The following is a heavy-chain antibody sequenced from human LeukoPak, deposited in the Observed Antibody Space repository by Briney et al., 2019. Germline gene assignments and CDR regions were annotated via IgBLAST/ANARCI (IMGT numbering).Heavy chain of an antibody. CDR3: ARDNYGNLDY. CDR1: GYSFGDLY. D-gene: IGHD3-16*01. J-gene: IGHJ4*02. V-gene: IGHV1-2*02. CDR2: VDPKNGGS. Sequence: ASVKVSCKASGYSFGDLYLHWVRKAPGQGLEWMGWVDPKNGGSRYAEAFPGRVTMTRDTSIFTVFMELTGLRSDDTAVYYCARDNYGNLDYWGQGTLVIVSS.